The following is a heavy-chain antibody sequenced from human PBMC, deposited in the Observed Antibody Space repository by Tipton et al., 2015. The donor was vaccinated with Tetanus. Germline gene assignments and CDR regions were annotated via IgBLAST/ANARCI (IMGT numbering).Heavy chain of an antibody. CDR3: AREGEGYFDWLCRF. CDR1: GFTFSDYY. CDR2: ISTRGSSI. D-gene: IGHD3-9*01. V-gene: IGHV3-11*01. J-gene: IGHJ4*02. Sequence: QVQLVQSGGGLVKPGGSLRLSCAASGFTFSDYYMSWIRQAPGKGLEWISYISTRGSSIYYADSVKGRFTISRDNAQNSLYLQMNSLRAEDTGVYYCAREGEGYFDWLCRFWGQGTLVTVSS.